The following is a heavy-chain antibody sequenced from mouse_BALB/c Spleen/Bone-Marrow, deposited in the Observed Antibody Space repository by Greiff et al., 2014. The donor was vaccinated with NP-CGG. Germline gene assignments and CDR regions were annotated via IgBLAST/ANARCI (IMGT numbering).Heavy chain of an antibody. CDR3: ERWGSSPGYFAN. CDR2: ISSGSSTI. CDR1: GFTFSSFG. J-gene: IGHJ2*01. D-gene: IGHD1-1*01. Sequence: EVMLVESGGGLVQPGGSRKLSCAASGFTFSSFGMHWVRQAPEKGLEWVAYISSGSSTIYYGDTVMGRFTISRDNPKNTLFLQMPSLRSEDPPMYYCERWGSSPGYFANWGKGTTLTAPS. V-gene: IGHV5-17*02.